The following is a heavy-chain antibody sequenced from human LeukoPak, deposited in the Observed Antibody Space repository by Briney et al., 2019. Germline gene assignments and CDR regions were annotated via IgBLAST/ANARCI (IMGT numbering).Heavy chain of an antibody. CDR3: AKGSGRGSYVLYNWFDP. CDR1: GFTFSSYG. V-gene: IGHV3-30*02. Sequence: PGGSLRLSCAASGFTFSSYGMHWVRQAPGKGLEWVAFIRHDGSNKYYADSVKGRFTISRDNSKNTLYLQMNSLRAEDTAVYYCAKGSGRGSYVLYNWFDPWGQGTLVTVSS. CDR2: IRHDGSNK. J-gene: IGHJ5*02. D-gene: IGHD1-26*01.